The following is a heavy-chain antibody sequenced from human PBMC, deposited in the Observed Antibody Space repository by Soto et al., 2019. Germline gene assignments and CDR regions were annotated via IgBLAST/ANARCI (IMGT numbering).Heavy chain of an antibody. CDR1: GGSISSYY. D-gene: IGHD3-22*01. CDR2: IYYSGST. CDR3: ARARGGYSIWYFDY. Sequence: SETLSLTCTVSGGSISSYYWSWIRQPPGKGLEWIGYIYYSGSTNYNPSLKSRVTISVDTSKNQFSLKLSSVTAADTAVYYCARARGGYSIWYFDYWGQGTLVNVSS. J-gene: IGHJ4*02. V-gene: IGHV4-59*01.